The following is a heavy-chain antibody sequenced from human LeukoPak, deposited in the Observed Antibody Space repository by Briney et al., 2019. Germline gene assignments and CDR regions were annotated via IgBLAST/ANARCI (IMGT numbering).Heavy chain of an antibody. CDR2: SYYSGSA. V-gene: IGHV4-59*08. CDR1: GGSMSSYY. CDR3: ARHRSYYDSSGYYYVVFDI. J-gene: IGHJ3*02. Sequence: SETLSLTCTVSGGSMSSYYWSWIRQPPGNGLVWIGYSYYSGSANYNPSLKSRVTISVDTSKNQFALKLSSVTAAETAVYYCARHRSYYDSSGYYYVVFDIWGQGTMVTVSS. D-gene: IGHD3-22*01.